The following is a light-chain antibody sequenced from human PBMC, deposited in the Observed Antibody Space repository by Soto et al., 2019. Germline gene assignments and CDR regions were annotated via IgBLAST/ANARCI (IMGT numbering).Light chain of an antibody. Sequence: EIVLTQSPATLSLSPGERATLSCRASQSVGSYLACYQQKPGQAHRLLIYDVSNRATGIPARFSGSGSGTDFTLNIISLAPEDFAVYYCQDRAHWPQSTFGGGTKVELK. V-gene: IGKV3-11*01. CDR3: QDRAHWPQST. CDR1: QSVGSY. J-gene: IGKJ4*01. CDR2: DVS.